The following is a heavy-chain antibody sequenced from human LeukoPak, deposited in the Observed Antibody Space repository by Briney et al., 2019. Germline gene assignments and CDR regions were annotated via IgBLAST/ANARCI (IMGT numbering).Heavy chain of an antibody. CDR2: INPNSGDT. V-gene: IGHV1-2*02. CDR1: GYTFTGHY. J-gene: IGHJ3*02. D-gene: IGHD2-21*02. Sequence: ASVKVSCKASGYTFTGHYLHWVRQAPGQGLERMGWINPNSGDTNPAQKFQGRVTMTRDTSISTAYMELTSLRPDDTAVYFCARVVGTGDAFDIWGQGTMVTVSS. CDR3: ARVVGTGDAFDI.